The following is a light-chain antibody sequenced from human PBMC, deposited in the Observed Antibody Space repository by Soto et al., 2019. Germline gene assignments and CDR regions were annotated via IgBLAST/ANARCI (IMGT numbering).Light chain of an antibody. Sequence: ILMTQSPATLSVSPGERATLSCRASQSVRSNLAWYQQKPGQTPRLLIYGASTRATGIPARFSGSGSGTEFTLTISSLQSEDFAVYYCQQYNTWPPLTFGGGTKVEIK. CDR2: GAS. CDR3: QQYNTWPPLT. V-gene: IGKV3-15*01. J-gene: IGKJ4*01. CDR1: QSVRSN.